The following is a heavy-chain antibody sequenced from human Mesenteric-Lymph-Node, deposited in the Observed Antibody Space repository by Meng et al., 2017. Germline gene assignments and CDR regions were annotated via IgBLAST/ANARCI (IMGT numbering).Heavy chain of an antibody. CDR2: ISYDGSNK. CDR1: GFTLSSYA. Sequence: GESLKISCAASGFTLSSYAMHWVRQAPGKGLEWVAVISYDGSNKYYADSVKGRFTISRDNSKNTLYPQMNSLRAEDTAVYYCASDISHRTYYYDSSGYYARSTDYWGQGTLVTVSS. CDR3: ASDISHRTYYYDSSGYYARSTDY. V-gene: IGHV3-30*04. D-gene: IGHD3-22*01. J-gene: IGHJ4*02.